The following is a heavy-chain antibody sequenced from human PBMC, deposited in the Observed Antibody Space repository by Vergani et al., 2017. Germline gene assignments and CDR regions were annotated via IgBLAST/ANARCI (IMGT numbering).Heavy chain of an antibody. CDR2: IWDDGSNK. Sequence: QVQLVESGGGVVQPGRSLRLSCAASGFTFSSYGMHWVRQAPGKGLEWVAVIWDDGSNKYYADSVKGRFTISRDNSKNTLYLQMNSLRAEDTAVYYCAKSLAYCDGDCPPDVTVDYWGQGTLVTVSS. J-gene: IGHJ4*02. D-gene: IGHD2-21*02. CDR3: AKSLAYCDGDCPPDVTVDY. CDR1: GFTFSSYG. V-gene: IGHV3-33*06.